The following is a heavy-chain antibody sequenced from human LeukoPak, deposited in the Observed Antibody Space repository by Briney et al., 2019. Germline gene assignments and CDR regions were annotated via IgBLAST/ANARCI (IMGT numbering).Heavy chain of an antibody. CDR3: AGGLVTPLYNWFDP. V-gene: IGHV4-61*02. Sequence: SRTLSLTCTVSGGSISSGSYYWSWIRQPAGKGLEWIGRIYTSGSTNYNPSLKSRVTISVDTSKNQFSLKLSSVTAADTAVYYCAGGLVTPLYNWFDPWGQGTLVTVSS. J-gene: IGHJ5*02. D-gene: IGHD3-9*01. CDR1: GGSISSGSYY. CDR2: IYTSGST.